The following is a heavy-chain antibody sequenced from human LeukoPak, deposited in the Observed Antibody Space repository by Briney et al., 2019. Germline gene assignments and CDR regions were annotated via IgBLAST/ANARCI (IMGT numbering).Heavy chain of an antibody. J-gene: IGHJ4*02. CDR1: GGSFSGYY. D-gene: IGHD6-6*01. CDR2: INHSGST. CDR3: ARQQSYSTSSFDY. Sequence: SETLSLTCAVYGGSFSGYYWSWIRQPPGKGLEWIGEINHSGSTNYNPSLKGRVTISVDTSKNQFSLKLSSVTAADTAVYYCARQQSYSTSSFDYWGQGALVTVSS. V-gene: IGHV4-34*01.